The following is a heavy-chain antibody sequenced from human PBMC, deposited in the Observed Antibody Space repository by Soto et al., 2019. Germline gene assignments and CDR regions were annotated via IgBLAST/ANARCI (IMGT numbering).Heavy chain of an antibody. CDR2: MNPYSGYT. D-gene: IGHD4-17*01. V-gene: IGHV1-8*01. Sequence: ASVKVSCKASGYAFINYDINWVRQAPGQGLEWIGWMNPYSGYTGYAQKFRGRVTLTRNPAISTAYMELSSLRSDDTAVYYCARTDYAANPSAYNWFDPWGQGTLVTVSS. J-gene: IGHJ5*02. CDR1: GYAFINYD. CDR3: ARTDYAANPSAYNWFDP.